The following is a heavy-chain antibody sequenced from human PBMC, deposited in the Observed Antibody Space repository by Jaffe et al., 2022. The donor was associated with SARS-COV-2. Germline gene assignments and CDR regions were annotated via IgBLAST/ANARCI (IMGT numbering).Heavy chain of an antibody. J-gene: IGHJ4*02. CDR2: IYPNSGDT. Sequence: QVQLVQSGAELKKPGASVQVSCKASGYTFTGYYIHWVRQAPGQGLEWMGAIYPNSGDTKSAQKFQGRVTMTRDTSISTAFMEMSRLRSDDTAVYYCARGNYYRVEGADYWGQGTRVTVSS. D-gene: IGHD3-22*01. CDR3: ARGNYYRVEGADY. V-gene: IGHV1-2*02. CDR1: GYTFTGYY.